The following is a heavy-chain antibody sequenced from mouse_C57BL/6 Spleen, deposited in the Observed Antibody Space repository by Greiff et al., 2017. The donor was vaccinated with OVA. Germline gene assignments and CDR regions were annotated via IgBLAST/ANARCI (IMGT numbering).Heavy chain of an antibody. CDR1: GYAFSSSW. CDR3: SRDYYGSSYDY. J-gene: IGHJ2*01. Sequence: VHLVESGPELVKPGASVKISCKASGYAFSSSWMNWVKQRPGKGLEWIGRIYPGDGDTTYNGEFKGKGTLTADKSSSTAYMQLSSLTSEDAAVDFCSRDYYGSSYDYWGQGTTLTVSS. V-gene: IGHV1-82*01. D-gene: IGHD1-1*01. CDR2: IYPGDGDT.